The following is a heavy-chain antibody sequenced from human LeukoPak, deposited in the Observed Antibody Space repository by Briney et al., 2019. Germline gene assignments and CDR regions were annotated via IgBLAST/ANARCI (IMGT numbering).Heavy chain of an antibody. J-gene: IGHJ6*02. CDR1: GFTFSSYA. Sequence: GGSLRLSRAASGFTFSSYAMHWVRQAPGKGLEWVAVISYDGSNKYYADSVKGRFTISRDNSKNTLYLQMNSLRAEDTAVYYCAKDAGAYGMDVWGQGTTVTVSS. V-gene: IGHV3-30*04. CDR3: AKDAGAYGMDV. CDR2: ISYDGSNK.